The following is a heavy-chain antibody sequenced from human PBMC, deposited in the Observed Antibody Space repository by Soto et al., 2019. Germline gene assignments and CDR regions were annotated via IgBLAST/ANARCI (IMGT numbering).Heavy chain of an antibody. D-gene: IGHD1-26*01. CDR3: AREMGVIGAPGYTWFDP. Sequence: ASVKVSCKASGYTFSDYYVHWVREAPGQGLEWMGWINLSSGGTIYTQRFQGRVTMTRDTSISTVYMELSRLTSDDTAVYYCAREMGVIGAPGYTWFDPWGQGALVTVSS. J-gene: IGHJ5*02. V-gene: IGHV1-2*02. CDR2: INLSSGGT. CDR1: GYTFSDYY.